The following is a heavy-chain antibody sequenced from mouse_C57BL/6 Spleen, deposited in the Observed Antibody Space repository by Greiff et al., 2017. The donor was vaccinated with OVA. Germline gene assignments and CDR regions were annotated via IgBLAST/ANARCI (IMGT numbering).Heavy chain of an antibody. CDR2: INPGSGGT. D-gene: IGHD2-4*01. CDR1: GYAFTNYL. J-gene: IGHJ4*01. V-gene: IGHV1-54*01. Sequence: QVQLQQSGAELVRPGTSVKVSCKASGYAFTNYLIEWVKQRPGQGLEWIGVINPGSGGTNYNEKFKGKATLTADKSSSTAYMQLSSLTSADSAVYFCARSAYYDYDSAMDYWGQGTSVTVSS. CDR3: ARSAYYDYDSAMDY.